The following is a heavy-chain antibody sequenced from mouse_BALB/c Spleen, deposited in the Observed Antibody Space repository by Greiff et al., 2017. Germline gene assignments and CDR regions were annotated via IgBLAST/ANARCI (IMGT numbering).Heavy chain of an antibody. CDR2: ISSGGSYT. D-gene: IGHD1-1*01. V-gene: IGHV5-9-4*01. CDR3: AREGNYGSTPFDY. CDR1: GFTFSSYA. J-gene: IGHJ2*01. Sequence: EVKLVESGGVLVKPGGSLKLSCAASGFTFSSYAMSWVRQSPEKRLEWVAEISSGGSYTYYPDTVTGRFTISRDNAKNTLYLEMSSLRSEDTAMYYCAREGNYGSTPFDYWGQGTTLTVSS.